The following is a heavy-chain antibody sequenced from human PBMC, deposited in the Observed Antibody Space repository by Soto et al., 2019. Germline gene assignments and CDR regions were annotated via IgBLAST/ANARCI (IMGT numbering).Heavy chain of an antibody. J-gene: IGHJ6*01. CDR2: INQSGST. CDR1: CGSFSGYY. V-gene: IGHV4-34*01. CDR3: ARERVCSKGNYYYCYGMAV. Sequence: SETLSLTCAVYCGSFSGYYWSWIRQPPWKGLEWVVEINQSGSTNYNPSLKSRVTISVDTSKNQFSLKLRSVPAADTAVYYCARERVCSKGNYYYCYGMAVWAQGTTVTVSS. D-gene: IGHD3-10*02.